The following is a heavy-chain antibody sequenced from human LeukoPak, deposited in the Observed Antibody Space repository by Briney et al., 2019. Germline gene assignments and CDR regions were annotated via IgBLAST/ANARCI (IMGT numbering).Heavy chain of an antibody. D-gene: IGHD6-19*01. J-gene: IGHJ4*02. V-gene: IGHV3-11*04. CDR2: ISSSSSTI. Sequence: GGSLRLSCAASGFIVSDKYMSWVRQAPGKGLEWVSYISSSSSTIYYADSVKGRFTISRDNAKNSLFLQMNSLRDEDTAVYYCARMAVAGINWGQGTLVTVSS. CDR1: GFIVSDKY. CDR3: ARMAVAGIN.